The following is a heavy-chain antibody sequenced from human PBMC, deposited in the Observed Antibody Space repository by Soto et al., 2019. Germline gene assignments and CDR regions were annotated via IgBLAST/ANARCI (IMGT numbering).Heavy chain of an antibody. Sequence: QVQLVQSGAEVKNPGSSVKVSCKPSGDTFSSYTISWVRQAPGQGLEWMGGIIPVYGTTNYAQKFQDRVTITADASTSTVYMELSSLRSDDTAVYYCARDLGGCSAGSCRHNWFDPWGQGTLVTVSS. CDR3: ARDLGGCSAGSCRHNWFDP. J-gene: IGHJ5*02. D-gene: IGHD2-15*01. V-gene: IGHV1-69*01. CDR1: GDTFSSYT. CDR2: IIPVYGTT.